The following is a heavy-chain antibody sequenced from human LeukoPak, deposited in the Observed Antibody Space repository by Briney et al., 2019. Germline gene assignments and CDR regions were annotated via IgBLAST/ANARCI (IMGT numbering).Heavy chain of an antibody. CDR2: IYYSGST. Sequence: GSLRLSCAASGFTFDDYGMSWIRQPPGKGLEWIGYIYYSGSTNYNPSLKSRVTISVDTSKNQFSLKLSSVTAADTAVYYCARRKFGEYPFDYWGQGTLVTVSS. CDR1: GFTFDDYG. CDR3: ARRKFGEYPFDY. V-gene: IGHV4-59*08. D-gene: IGHD3-10*01. J-gene: IGHJ4*02.